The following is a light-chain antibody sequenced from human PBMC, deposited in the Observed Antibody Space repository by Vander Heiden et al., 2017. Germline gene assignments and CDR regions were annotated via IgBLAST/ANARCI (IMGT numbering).Light chain of an antibody. V-gene: IGKV1-5*03. CDR3: QQFNSYPVT. J-gene: IGKJ1*01. CDR1: QSISNF. CDR2: KTS. Sequence: DIQVTQPPSTLSAAVGERVTITCRASQSISNFLAWYQQKPGKAPRLLIYKTSSLESGVPLRFSGSGSGTGFTLTISSLQPDDFATYYCQQFNSYPVTFGQGTKVEIK.